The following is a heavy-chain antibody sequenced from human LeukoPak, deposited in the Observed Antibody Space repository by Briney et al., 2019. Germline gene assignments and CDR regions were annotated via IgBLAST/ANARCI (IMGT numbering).Heavy chain of an antibody. CDR1: GYTVTSYS. D-gene: IGHD3-22*01. V-gene: IGHV1-18*01. CDR2: ISAYNGNT. J-gene: IGHJ4*02. Sequence: ASVKGSCQGSGYTVTSYSVSWGGQGPVQGIEWMGWISAYNGNTNYAQKLQGRVTMTTDTSTSTAYMELRSLRSDDTAVYYCARDRRTYYYDSSGYHGDYWRQGTLVTVSS. CDR3: ARDRRTYYYDSSGYHGDY.